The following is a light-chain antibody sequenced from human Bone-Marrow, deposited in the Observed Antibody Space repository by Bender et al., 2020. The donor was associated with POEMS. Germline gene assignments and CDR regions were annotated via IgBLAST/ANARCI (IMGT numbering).Light chain of an antibody. CDR3: SSWSSSNTRV. Sequence: QSALTQPASVSGSPGQSITISCTGASSDIGTYNYVSWYQHHPGKAPKLVIYDVSNRPSGVSNRFSASKSGNTASLTISGLQAEDEADYYCSSWSSSNTRVFGGGTKLTVL. J-gene: IGLJ3*02. CDR1: SSDIGTYNY. V-gene: IGLV2-14*03. CDR2: DVS.